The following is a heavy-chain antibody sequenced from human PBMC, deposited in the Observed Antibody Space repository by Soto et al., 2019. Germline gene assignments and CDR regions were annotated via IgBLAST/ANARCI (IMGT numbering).Heavy chain of an antibody. D-gene: IGHD1-20*01. CDR1: SGSISVTNVF. CDR2: VDYSGTA. V-gene: IGHV4-39*01. CDR3: ARITGRHLDY. J-gene: IGHJ4*02. Sequence: SETLSLTCTVSSGSISVTNVFWGWVRQPPGKGLEWIGNVDYSGTAYFSPSLATRVTFHVDTSKNQFSLTLYSVTAADTAVYYCARITGRHLDYWGQGILVTVAS.